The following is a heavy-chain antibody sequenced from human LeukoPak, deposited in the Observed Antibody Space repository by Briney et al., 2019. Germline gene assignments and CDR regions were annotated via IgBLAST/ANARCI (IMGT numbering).Heavy chain of an antibody. Sequence: GGSLRLSCAASGFTVSSNYMSWVRQAPGKGLEWVSVIYSGGSTYYADSVKGRFTISRHNSKNTLYLQMNSLRAEDTAVYYCAKDQSIAVAYFDYWGQGTLVTVSS. J-gene: IGHJ4*02. CDR3: AKDQSIAVAYFDY. D-gene: IGHD6-19*01. CDR1: GFTVSSNY. V-gene: IGHV3-53*04. CDR2: IYSGGST.